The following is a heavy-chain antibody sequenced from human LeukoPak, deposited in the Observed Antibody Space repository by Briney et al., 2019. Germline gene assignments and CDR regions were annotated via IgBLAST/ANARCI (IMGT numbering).Heavy chain of an antibody. CDR3: ARLASGSYGPLTPFDY. J-gene: IGHJ4*02. CDR1: GGSISSSSYY. D-gene: IGHD1-26*01. V-gene: IGHV4-39*01. CDR2: IYYSGST. Sequence: SETLSLTCTVSGGSISSSSYYWGWIRQPPGKGLEWIATIYYSGSTYYNPSLKSRVTISVDTSKNQFSLRLSSVTAADTAVYYSARLASGSYGPLTPFDYWGQGTLVTVSS.